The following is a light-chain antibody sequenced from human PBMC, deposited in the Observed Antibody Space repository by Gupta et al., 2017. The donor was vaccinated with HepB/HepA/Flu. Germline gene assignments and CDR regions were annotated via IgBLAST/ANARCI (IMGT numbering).Light chain of an antibody. Sequence: QLVLTQSPSASASLGASVKLTCTLRSGHSTYPIAWHQLLPEKGPRFLMKLDYYGSHTKGDGIPDRFSGSSSGAERYLTISSLQSDDEADYYCHTWDTGIQGVFGGGTKLTVL. CDR3: HTWDTGIQGV. J-gene: IGLJ3*02. CDR2: LDYYGSH. V-gene: IGLV4-69*01. CDR1: SGHSTYP.